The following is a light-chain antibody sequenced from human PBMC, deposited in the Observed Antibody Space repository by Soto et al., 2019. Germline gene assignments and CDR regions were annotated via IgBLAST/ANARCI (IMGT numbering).Light chain of an antibody. CDR2: GGS. CDR3: QQYDNVPFT. Sequence: DIQMTQSPSSLSASVGDRVTITCQASQDISNSLNWYHQKSGKAPKLLICGGSNLETVVPSRFSGSGSGTDFTFNMSSLQPEDIGTYYCQQYDNVPFTFGPRTKVDI. CDR1: QDISNS. V-gene: IGKV1-33*01. J-gene: IGKJ3*01.